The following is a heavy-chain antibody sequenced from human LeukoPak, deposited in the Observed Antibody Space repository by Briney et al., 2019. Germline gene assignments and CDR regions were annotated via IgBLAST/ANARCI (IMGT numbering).Heavy chain of an antibody. Sequence: GGSLRLSCAASGFTFSSYWMSWVRQAPGKGLEWVANIKQDGSEKYYVDSVKGRFTISRDNAKNSLYLQMNSLRAEDTAVYYCARDGQSSWYYFDYWGQGTLVTVSS. V-gene: IGHV3-7*01. CDR3: ARDGQSSWYYFDY. D-gene: IGHD6-13*01. J-gene: IGHJ4*02. CDR1: GFTFSSYW. CDR2: IKQDGSEK.